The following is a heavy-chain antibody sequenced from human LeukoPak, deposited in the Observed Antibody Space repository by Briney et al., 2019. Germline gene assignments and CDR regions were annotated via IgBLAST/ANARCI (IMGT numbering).Heavy chain of an antibody. V-gene: IGHV3-23*01. J-gene: IGHJ4*02. CDR1: GFTFSSYD. CDR3: ARGGDGGDGFDY. D-gene: IGHD2-21*02. Sequence: GGSLRLSCAASGFTFSSYDMSWVRQAPGKGLEWVSGIIGSGGSTYYADSVKGRFTISRDNSKNTLYLQVNSLRAEDTAVYYCARGGDGGDGFDYWGQGTLVTVSS. CDR2: IIGSGGST.